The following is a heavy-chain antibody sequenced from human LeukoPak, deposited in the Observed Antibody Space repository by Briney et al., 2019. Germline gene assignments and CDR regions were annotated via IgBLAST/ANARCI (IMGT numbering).Heavy chain of an antibody. Sequence: GASVKVSCKASGYTFTGYYMHWVRQAPGQGLEWMGWINPKSVGTNYAQKFQGRVTMTRDTSISTAYMELSRLRSDDTAVYYCARDGSGILSDAIIQGDMDVWGKGTTVTVSS. V-gene: IGHV1-2*02. CDR1: GYTFTGYY. J-gene: IGHJ6*03. D-gene: IGHD2-2*02. CDR2: INPKSVGT. CDR3: ARDGSGILSDAIIQGDMDV.